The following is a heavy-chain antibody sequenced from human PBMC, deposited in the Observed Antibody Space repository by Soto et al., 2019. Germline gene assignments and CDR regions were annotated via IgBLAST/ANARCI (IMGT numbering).Heavy chain of an antibody. J-gene: IGHJ4*02. CDR2: ISSDGSNE. V-gene: IGHV3-30-3*01. CDR1: GFTFSRYA. CDR3: AKAPWYRAHTHYFDF. D-gene: IGHD2-15*01. Sequence: QVQLVKSGGGVVQPGRSLRLSCAASGFTFSRYAMHWVRQAPGKGLEWVAVISSDGSNEYYADSVRGRFTISRDNSENTVFLHMSSLSGDDTAVFYCAKAPWYRAHTHYFDFWGQGTLVTVSS.